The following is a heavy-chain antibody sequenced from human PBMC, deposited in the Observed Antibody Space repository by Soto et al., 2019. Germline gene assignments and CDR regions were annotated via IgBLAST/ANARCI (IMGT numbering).Heavy chain of an antibody. D-gene: IGHD6-13*01. Sequence: ASVKVSCKASGYTFTSYAMHWVRQAPGQRLEWMGWINAGNGNTKYSQKFQGRVTITRDTSASTAYMELSSLRSEDTAVYYCARSGSSSWYWFDPWGQGTLVTVSS. J-gene: IGHJ5*02. CDR1: GYTFTSYA. V-gene: IGHV1-3*01. CDR2: INAGNGNT. CDR3: ARSGSSSWYWFDP.